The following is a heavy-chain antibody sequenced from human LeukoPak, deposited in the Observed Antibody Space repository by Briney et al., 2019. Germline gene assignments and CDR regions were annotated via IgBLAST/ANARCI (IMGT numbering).Heavy chain of an antibody. D-gene: IGHD6-13*01. V-gene: IGHV4-4*07. CDR2: IYSSGSV. CDR1: GGSMSGNY. CDR3: ARVQPFIAAAGLQGFDY. Sequence: SETLSLTCTVSGGSMSGNYWSWIRQSAGKGLEWIGRIYSSGSVDYNPSLKSRVTISVDTSKNQFSLKLSSVTAADTAVYYCARVQPFIAAAGLQGFDYWGQGTLVTVSS. J-gene: IGHJ4*02.